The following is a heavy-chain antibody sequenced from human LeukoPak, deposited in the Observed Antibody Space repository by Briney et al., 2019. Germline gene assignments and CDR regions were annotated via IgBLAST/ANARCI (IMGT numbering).Heavy chain of an antibody. CDR1: GFTFSSYS. D-gene: IGHD5-24*01. CDR3: ARSGYNRFDY. CDR2: ISGSGRGGST. V-gene: IGHV3-23*01. Sequence: GGSLRLSCAASGFTFSSYSMNWVRQAPGKGLEWVSGISGSGRGGSTYYADSVKGRFTISRDNSKNTLYLQMNSLRAEDTAIYYCARSGYNRFDYWGQGTLVTVSS. J-gene: IGHJ4*02.